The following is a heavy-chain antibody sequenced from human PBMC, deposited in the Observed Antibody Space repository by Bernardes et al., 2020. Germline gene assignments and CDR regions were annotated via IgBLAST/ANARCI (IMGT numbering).Heavy chain of an antibody. Sequence: GGSLRLSCAASGFTFSNYAMSWVRQAPGKGLEWVSTISGSGDRTYYSDSVRGRFTISRDNSKNTLYLQTNNLRAEDTAVFYCAKGPTDFVYTYGYPSLVAHFDYWGQGTLVPVSS. CDR1: GFTFSNYA. CDR2: ISGSGDRT. J-gene: IGHJ4*02. D-gene: IGHD5-18*01. V-gene: IGHV3-23*01. CDR3: AKGPTDFVYTYGYPSLVAHFDY.